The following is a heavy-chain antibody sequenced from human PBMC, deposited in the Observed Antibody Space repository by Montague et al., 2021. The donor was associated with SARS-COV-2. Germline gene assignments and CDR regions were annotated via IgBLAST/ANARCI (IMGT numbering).Heavy chain of an antibody. Sequence: SETLSLTCIVFGGSISGHYWSWVRQTPEKGLEWIGYIYYLGTTNYNPSLKTRATFSVDTSKNQLSLMLTSVTAADTGVYYCARNGGAAVPGLLLGMDVWGQGTTVTVSS. CDR2: IYYLGTT. V-gene: IGHV4-59*11. CDR3: ARNGGAAVPGLLLGMDV. J-gene: IGHJ6*02. CDR1: GGSISGHY. D-gene: IGHD6-19*01.